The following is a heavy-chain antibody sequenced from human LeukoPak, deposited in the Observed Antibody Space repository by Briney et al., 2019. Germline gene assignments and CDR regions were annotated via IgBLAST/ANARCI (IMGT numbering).Heavy chain of an antibody. CDR3: ARGAGGDWVDYYYYYGMDV. CDR2: IYYSGST. J-gene: IGHJ6*02. CDR1: GVSISSYY. Sequence: SETLSLTCTVSGVSISSYYWSWIRQPPGKGLEWIGYIYYSGSTNYNPSLKSRVTISVDASKNQFSLKLSSVTAADTAVYYCARGAGGDWVDYYYYYGMDVWGQGTTVTVSS. D-gene: IGHD2-21*02. V-gene: IGHV4-59*01.